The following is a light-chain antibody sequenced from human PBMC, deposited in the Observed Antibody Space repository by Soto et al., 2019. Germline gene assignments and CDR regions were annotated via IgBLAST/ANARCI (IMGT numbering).Light chain of an antibody. V-gene: IGKV3-20*01. CDR2: GAS. CDR3: QQYGSSPPYT. Sequence: EIVLTQSPGTLSLSPGERATLSCRASQSVGSSHLAWYQQKPGQAPRLLIYGASIRATGIPDRFSGSGSVTDFTLTISRLEPEDFAVYYCQQYGSSPPYTFGQGTKLEIK. J-gene: IGKJ2*01. CDR1: QSVGSSH.